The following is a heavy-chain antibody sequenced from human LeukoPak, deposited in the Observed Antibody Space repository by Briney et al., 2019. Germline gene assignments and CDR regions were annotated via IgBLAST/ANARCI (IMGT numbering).Heavy chain of an antibody. CDR2: AHYSGST. CDR1: GGSISSYY. CDR3: GRVMVGDYGDYYFDY. D-gene: IGHD4-17*01. V-gene: IGHV4-59*01. J-gene: IGHJ4*02. Sequence: PSETLSLTCTVSGGSISSYYWSWIQQPPGKGLEWIGYAHYSGSTNYNPSLKSRVTISVDTSKNQFSLKLSSVTAADTAVYYCGRVMVGDYGDYYFDYWGQGTLVTVSS.